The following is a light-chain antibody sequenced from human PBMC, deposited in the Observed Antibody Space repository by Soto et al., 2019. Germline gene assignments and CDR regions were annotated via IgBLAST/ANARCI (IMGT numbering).Light chain of an antibody. CDR3: QQYNTYSSLT. Sequence: QMTQSPSSLSGSVGARVTITCRASQSISSYLNWYQQKPGKAPKLLIYAASTLQSGVPSRFSGSGSGTEFTLTISSLQPDDFATYYGQQYNTYSSLTFGGGTKVDI. V-gene: IGKV1-39*01. CDR1: QSISSY. J-gene: IGKJ4*01. CDR2: AAS.